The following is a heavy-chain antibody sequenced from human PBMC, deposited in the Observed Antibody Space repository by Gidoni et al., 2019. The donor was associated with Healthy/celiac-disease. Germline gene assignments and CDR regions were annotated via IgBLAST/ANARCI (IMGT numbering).Heavy chain of an antibody. J-gene: IGHJ4*02. V-gene: IGHV3-49*03. CDR2: IRSTAYGGTT. CDR3: TSPGIAAAGTGD. D-gene: IGHD6-13*01. Sequence: WYSQAPGKGLEWVGFIRSTAYGGTTEYAASVKGRFTISRDDSKSIAYLQMNSLKTEDTAVYYCTSPGIAAAGTGDWGQGTLVTVSS.